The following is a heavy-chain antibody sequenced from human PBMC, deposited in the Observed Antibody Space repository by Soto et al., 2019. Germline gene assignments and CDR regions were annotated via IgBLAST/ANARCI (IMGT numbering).Heavy chain of an antibody. Sequence: PSETLSLTCTVSGGSISSYYWSWIRQPPGKGLEWIGYIYYSGSTNYNPSLKSRVTISVDTSKNQFSLKLSSVTAADTAVYYCARVYDFWSGPHDAFDIWGQGTMVTVS. J-gene: IGHJ3*02. CDR1: GGSISSYY. D-gene: IGHD3-3*01. CDR2: IYYSGST. CDR3: ARVYDFWSGPHDAFDI. V-gene: IGHV4-59*01.